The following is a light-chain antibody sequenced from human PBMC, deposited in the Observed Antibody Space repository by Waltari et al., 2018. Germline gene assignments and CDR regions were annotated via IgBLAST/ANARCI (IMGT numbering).Light chain of an antibody. CDR1: SLDVGSYDY. CDR2: DVS. V-gene: IGLV2-14*03. Sequence: QSALTQPASVSGSPGQSITISCTGTSLDVGSYDYVSWYQQHPGTAPKLMIYDVSNRPSGVSNRFSGSKSSYTASLTISGLQAEDEADYYCSSYSSSTSPFVFGAGTRVTVL. CDR3: SSYSSSTSPFV. J-gene: IGLJ1*01.